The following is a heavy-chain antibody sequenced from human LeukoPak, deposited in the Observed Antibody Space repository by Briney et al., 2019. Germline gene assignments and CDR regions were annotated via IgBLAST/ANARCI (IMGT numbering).Heavy chain of an antibody. D-gene: IGHD2-2*02. CDR2: IYYSGST. V-gene: IGHV4-39*07. J-gene: IGHJ5*02. CDR1: GGSISSSSDY. Sequence: PSETLSLTCTVSGGSISSSSDYWGWIRRPPGKGLEWIGSIYYSGSTYYNPSLNSRVTISVDTSKNQFSLKLSSVTAAGTAVYYCASNRYTTSRLDPWGRGPLVTVSS. CDR3: ASNRYTTSRLDP.